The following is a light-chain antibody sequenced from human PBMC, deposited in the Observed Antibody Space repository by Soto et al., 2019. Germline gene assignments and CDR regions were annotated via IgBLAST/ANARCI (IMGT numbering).Light chain of an antibody. J-gene: IGLJ2*01. Sequence: QLVLTQSPSASASLGASVKLTCTLSSGHSSYRIAWHQQQPEKGPRYLMSFNSDGSHNKGDGIPDRFSGSSSGAERYLTISSLQSEDEADYYCQTWGTGSVVFGGGTKLTVL. V-gene: IGLV4-69*01. CDR1: SGHSSYR. CDR2: FNSDGSH. CDR3: QTWGTGSVV.